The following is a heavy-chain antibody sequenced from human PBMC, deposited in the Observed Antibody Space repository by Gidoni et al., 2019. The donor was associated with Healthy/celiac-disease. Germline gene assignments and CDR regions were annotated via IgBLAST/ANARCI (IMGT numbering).Heavy chain of an antibody. CDR1: GFPFSSYS. V-gene: IGHV3-21*01. Sequence: EVQLVESGGGLVKPGGSLRLSCAASGFPFSSYSMNWVRQAPGKGLEWVSSISSSSNYIYYADSVKGRFTISRDNAKNSLYLQRNSLRAEDTAVYYCARDLKTYYYGSGQSDYGMDVWGQGTTVTVSS. J-gene: IGHJ6*02. CDR2: ISSSSNYI. D-gene: IGHD3-10*01. CDR3: ARDLKTYYYGSGQSDYGMDV.